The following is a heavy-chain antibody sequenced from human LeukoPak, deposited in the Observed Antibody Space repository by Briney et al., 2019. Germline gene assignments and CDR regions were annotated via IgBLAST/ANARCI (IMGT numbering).Heavy chain of an antibody. V-gene: IGHV1-18*01. CDR2: ISAYNGNT. CDR1: GYTFTSYG. J-gene: IGHJ4*02. D-gene: IGHD6-13*01. CDR3: ARVREYSSSWSGFDY. Sequence: ASVKVSCRASGYTFTSYGISWVRQAPGQGLEWMGWISAYNGNTNYAQKLQGRVTMTTDTSTSTAYMELRSLRSDDTAVYYCARVREYSSSWSGFDYWGQGTLVTVST.